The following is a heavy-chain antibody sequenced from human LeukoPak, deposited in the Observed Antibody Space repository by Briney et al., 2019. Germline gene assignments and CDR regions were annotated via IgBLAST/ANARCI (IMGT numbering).Heavy chain of an antibody. Sequence: PGGSLRLSCAASGFTFDDYAMHWVRQAPGKGLEWVSGISCNIGSIGYADSVKGRFTISRDNAKNSLYLQMNSLRAEDMALYYCAKGYCSSTSCYEFDYWGQGTLVTVSS. J-gene: IGHJ4*02. CDR1: GFTFDDYA. CDR3: AKGYCSSTSCYEFDY. D-gene: IGHD2-2*01. CDR2: ISCNIGSI. V-gene: IGHV3-9*03.